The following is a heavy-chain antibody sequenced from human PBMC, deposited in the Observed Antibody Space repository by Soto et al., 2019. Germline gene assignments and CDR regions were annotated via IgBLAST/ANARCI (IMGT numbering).Heavy chain of an antibody. CDR3: ARVTFTPNWFDS. D-gene: IGHD3-16*01. CDR2: VYYRGSI. CDR1: GDSISSPDYY. J-gene: IGHJ5*01. Sequence: SETLSLTCTVSGDSISSPDYYWSWIRQAPGKGLELIGYVYYRGSIYYTPSFESRVSISIDTSKNQFSLRLTSVTAADSAVYFCARVTFTPNWFDSWGQGVLVTVSS. V-gene: IGHV4-30-4*01.